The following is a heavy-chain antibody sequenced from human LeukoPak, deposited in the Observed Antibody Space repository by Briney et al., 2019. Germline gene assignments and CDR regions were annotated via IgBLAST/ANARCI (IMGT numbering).Heavy chain of an antibody. V-gene: IGHV3-7*01. CDR1: GFTFSTYW. Sequence: GGSLSLSCAASGFTFSTYWMSWVRQAPGKGLEWVATMNEDGSKIYYVHSVKGQFTISRDNAKDSLYLQMNSLRPEDAAVYYCARDGASGWYSDYWGQGTLVTVSS. CDR2: MNEDGSKI. D-gene: IGHD6-19*01. CDR3: ARDGASGWYSDY. J-gene: IGHJ4*02.